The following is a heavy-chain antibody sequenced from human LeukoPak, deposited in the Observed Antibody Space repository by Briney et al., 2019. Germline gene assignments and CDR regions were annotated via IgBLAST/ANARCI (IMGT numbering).Heavy chain of an antibody. V-gene: IGHV4-39*07. CDR2: IYYSGST. CDR1: GGSISSSSYY. Sequence: SETLSLTCTVSGGSISSSSYYWGWIRQPPGKGLEWIGSIYYSGSTYYNPSLKSRVTISVDTSKNQFSLKLSSVTAADTAVYYCASLYYYDSSSHIFDYWGQGTLVTVSS. CDR3: ASLYYYDSSSHIFDY. J-gene: IGHJ4*02. D-gene: IGHD3-22*01.